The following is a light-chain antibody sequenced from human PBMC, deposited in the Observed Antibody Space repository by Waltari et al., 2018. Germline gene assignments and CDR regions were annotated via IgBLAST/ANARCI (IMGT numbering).Light chain of an antibody. CDR1: QNIGRY. J-gene: IGKJ1*01. CDR2: EAS. V-gene: IGKV3-20*01. CDR3: QNHERLPAT. Sequence: EIVLTQSPGTLSLSPGERATLSCRASQNIGRYLVWYQQKPCQPPRLLIYEASRRATGIPDRFSGSGSGTDFSLTISRLEPEDFAVYYCQNHERLPATFGQGTNVEIK.